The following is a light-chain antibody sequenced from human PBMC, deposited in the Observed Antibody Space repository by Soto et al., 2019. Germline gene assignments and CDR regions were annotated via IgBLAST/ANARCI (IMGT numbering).Light chain of an antibody. V-gene: IGLV1-40*01. CDR3: QSYDSSLSAPYV. J-gene: IGLJ1*01. CDR1: SSKNRAGYG. Sequence: QSVLTQPPSVSGAPGQRATLSCTGRSSKNRAGYGVNWYQHPPGTAPKLLIYGNNNRPSGVPDRFSASKSGPSASLAITGLQADDEADYYCQSYDSSLSAPYVFGTGTKVTVL. CDR2: GNN.